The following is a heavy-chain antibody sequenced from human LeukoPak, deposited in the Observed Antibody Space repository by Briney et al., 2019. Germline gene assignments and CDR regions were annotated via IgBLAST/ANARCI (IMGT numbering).Heavy chain of an antibody. CDR1: GGSISSYY. D-gene: IGHD3-3*01. V-gene: IGHV4-59*01. J-gene: IGHJ4*02. Sequence: PSETLSLTCTVSGGSISSYYWSWIRQPPGKGLEWIGYIYFSGSTNYNPSLKSRVTISVDTSKSQFSLQLSSVTAADTAVYYCTREKQSVSDYWGQGILVTVSS. CDR3: TREKQSVSDY. CDR2: IYFSGST.